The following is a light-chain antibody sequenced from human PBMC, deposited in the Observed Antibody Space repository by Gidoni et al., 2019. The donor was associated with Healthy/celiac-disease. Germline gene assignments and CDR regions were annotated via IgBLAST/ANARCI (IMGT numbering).Light chain of an antibody. V-gene: IGLV2-11*01. CDR3: CSYAGSYTLV. CDR2: AVS. CDR1: SSDVGGYTY. Sequence: QSALTQPRSVSGSPGQSVTISCTGTSSDVGGYTYVSWYQQHPGKAPKLMIYAVSKLPSGVPDRFSGSKSGNTASLTISGLQAEDEADYYCCSYAGSYTLVFGGGTKLTVL. J-gene: IGLJ2*01.